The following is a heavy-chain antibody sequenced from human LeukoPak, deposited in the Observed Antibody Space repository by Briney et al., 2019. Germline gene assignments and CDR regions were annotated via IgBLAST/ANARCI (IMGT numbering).Heavy chain of an antibody. CDR2: IWYDGSNK. V-gene: IGHV3-33*01. D-gene: IGHD4-23*01. Sequence: GGSLRLSCAASGFTFSSYGMHWVRQAPGKGLEWVAVIWYDGSNKYYADPVKGRFTISRDNSKNTLYLQMSSLRAEDTAVYYCARDEDYGGNSNFDYWGQGTLVTVSS. CDR1: GFTFSSYG. J-gene: IGHJ4*02. CDR3: ARDEDYGGNSNFDY.